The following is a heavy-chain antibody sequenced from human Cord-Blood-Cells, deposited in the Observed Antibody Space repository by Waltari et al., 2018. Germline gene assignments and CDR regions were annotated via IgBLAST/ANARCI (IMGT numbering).Heavy chain of an antibody. CDR1: GGSISSSSYS. D-gene: IGHD3-9*01. CDR2: IYYSGST. J-gene: IGHJ4*02. V-gene: IGHV4-39*07. CDR3: ARHPLYYDILTGVDY. Sequence: QLQLQESGPGLVKPSETLSLTCTVSGGSISSSSYSWGWIRQPPGKGLEWIGSIYYSGSTYYNPSLKSRVTISVDTSKNQFSLKLSSVTAADTAVYYCARHPLYYDILTGVDYWGQGTLVTVSS.